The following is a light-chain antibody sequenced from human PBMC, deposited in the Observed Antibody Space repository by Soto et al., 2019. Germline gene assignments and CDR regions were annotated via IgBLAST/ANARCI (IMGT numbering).Light chain of an antibody. CDR1: TSDVGGYNY. CDR2: EVS. CDR3: SSYRDSSILYV. V-gene: IGLV2-14*01. Sequence: QSVLTQPASVSGSPGQSIAISCTGTTSDVGGYNYVSWYQQHPGKAPKVILYEVSNRPSGVSDRFSGTKSGNTASLTISGLQAEDEADYYCSSYRDSSILYVFGTGTKVTVL. J-gene: IGLJ1*01.